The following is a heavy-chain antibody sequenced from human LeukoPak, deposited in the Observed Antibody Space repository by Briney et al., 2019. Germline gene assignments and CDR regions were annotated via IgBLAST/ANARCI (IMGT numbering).Heavy chain of an antibody. J-gene: IGHJ5*02. CDR3: ARAGIVVVPAARLRRHNWFDP. V-gene: IGHV4-34*01. CDR1: GGSFSGYY. CDR2: INHSGST. Sequence: PSETLSLTCAVYGGSFSGYYWSWIRQPPGKGLEWIGEINHSGSTNYNPSLKSRVTISVDTSKNQFSLKLSSVTAADTAVYYCARAGIVVVPAARLRRHNWFDPWGQGTLVTVSS. D-gene: IGHD2-2*01.